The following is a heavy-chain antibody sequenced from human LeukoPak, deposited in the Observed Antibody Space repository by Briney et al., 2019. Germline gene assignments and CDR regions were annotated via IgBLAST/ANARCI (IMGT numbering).Heavy chain of an antibody. CDR2: INPNGGGT. D-gene: IGHD4-23*01. Sequence: ASVKVSCKASGYTFTGYYIHWVRQAPGQGLEWMGWINPNGGGTNYAQKFQGRVTMTRDTSISTAYMELNRLTSDDTDVYYCARGDYGGGYGGRNSGVIDSWGQGTLVTVSS. CDR1: GYTFTGYY. J-gene: IGHJ4*02. V-gene: IGHV1-2*02. CDR3: ARGDYGGGYGGRNSGVIDS.